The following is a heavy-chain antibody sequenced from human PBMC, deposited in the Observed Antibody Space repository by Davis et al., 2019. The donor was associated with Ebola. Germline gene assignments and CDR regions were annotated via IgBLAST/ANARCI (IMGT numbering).Heavy chain of an antibody. CDR1: GFTFSGYW. CDR2: IKSDGSSI. CDR3: ARTRWLRGIYFDY. V-gene: IGHV3-74*01. D-gene: IGHD5-12*01. Sequence: GESLKISCAASGFTFSGYWMHWVRQAAGKGLVWVSRIKSDGSSISYADSVKGRFTISRDNAKNALYLQMNSLRAEDTAVYYCARTRWLRGIYFDYWGQGTLVTVSS. J-gene: IGHJ4*02.